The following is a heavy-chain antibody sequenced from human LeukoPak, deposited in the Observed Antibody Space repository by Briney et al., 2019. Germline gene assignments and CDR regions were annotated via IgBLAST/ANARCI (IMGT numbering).Heavy chain of an antibody. Sequence: QAGGSLRLSCAASGFRFSSYEMNWVRQAPGKGLEWLSYISASGTLTHYADSVEGRFPISRDNAKNSLFLQMNSLRGEDTAVYYCARDGTPIYSSGWVDMDVWGKGTTVTIAS. D-gene: IGHD6-25*01. V-gene: IGHV3-48*03. CDR1: GFRFSSYE. CDR2: ISASGTLT. CDR3: ARDGTPIYSSGWVDMDV. J-gene: IGHJ6*04.